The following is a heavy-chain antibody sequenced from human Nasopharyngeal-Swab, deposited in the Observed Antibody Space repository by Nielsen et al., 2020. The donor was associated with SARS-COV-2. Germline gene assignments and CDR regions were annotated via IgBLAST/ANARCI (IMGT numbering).Heavy chain of an antibody. J-gene: IGHJ4*02. D-gene: IGHD5-18*01. V-gene: IGHV3-30-3*01. Sequence: GGSLRLPCAASGFTFSSYAMHWVRQAPGKGLEWVAVISYDGSNKYYADSVKGRFTISRDNSKNTLYLQMNSLRAEDTAVYYCARPRGYSYGTYFDYWGQGTLVTVSS. CDR3: ARPRGYSYGTYFDY. CDR2: ISYDGSNK. CDR1: GFTFSSYA.